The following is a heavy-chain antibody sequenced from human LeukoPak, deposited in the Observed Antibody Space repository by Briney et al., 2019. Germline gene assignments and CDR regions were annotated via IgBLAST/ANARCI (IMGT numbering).Heavy chain of an antibody. CDR3: ARVRGGSSTRYYYMDV. J-gene: IGHJ6*03. Sequence: PSETLSLTCAVSGGSISSGGYSWSWIRQPPGKGLEWVANIKQDGSEKYYVDSVKGRFTISRDNAKNSLYLQMNSLRAEDTAVYYCARVRGGSSTRYYYMDVWGKGTTVTVSS. CDR2: IKQDGSEK. V-gene: IGHV3-7*04. D-gene: IGHD6-6*01. CDR1: GGSISSGGYS.